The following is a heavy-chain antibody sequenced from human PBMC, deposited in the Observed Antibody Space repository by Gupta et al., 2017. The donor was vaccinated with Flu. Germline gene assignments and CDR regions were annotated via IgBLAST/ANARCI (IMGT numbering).Heavy chain of an antibody. D-gene: IGHD2-2*01. J-gene: IGHJ5*02. V-gene: IGHV1-18*01. CDR2: ISAYNGNT. Sequence: GQVLEWMGWISAYNGNTNYAQKLQGRVTMTTDTSTSTAYMELRSLRSDDTAVYYCARVTAGDIVVVPAAMLTRPSRHWFDPWGQGTLVTVSS. CDR3: ARVTAGDIVVVPAAMLTRPSRHWFDP.